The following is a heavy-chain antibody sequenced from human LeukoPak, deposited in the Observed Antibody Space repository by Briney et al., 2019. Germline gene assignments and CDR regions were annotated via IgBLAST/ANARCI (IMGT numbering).Heavy chain of an antibody. V-gene: IGHV3-7*01. CDR1: GFTFSNYW. D-gene: IGHD3/OR15-3a*01. Sequence: GVSLRLSCAASGFTFSNYWMNWVPQAPGKGREWVADIKHDGRHKDYADAVKGRFTISRDNAKNSMYLQMNSLRVEYSAVYHCVRGFGLEDAFDIWGQGTMVTVSS. CDR2: IKHDGRHK. J-gene: IGHJ3*02. CDR3: VRGFGLEDAFDI.